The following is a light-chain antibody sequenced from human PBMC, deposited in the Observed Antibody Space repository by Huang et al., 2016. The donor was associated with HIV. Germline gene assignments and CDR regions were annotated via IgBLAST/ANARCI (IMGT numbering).Light chain of an antibody. CDR3: QQYYTSPT. CDR1: QGSSNS. Sequence: DIQMTQSPSSLSAFVGDTVTITCRASQGSSNSVAWYQQKPGKAPKLLLYSTSRLESGVPSRLRGGGSGTDYTLTINSRQPDDFATYYCQQYYTSPTFGQGSKVEIK. V-gene: IGKV1-NL1*01. CDR2: STS. J-gene: IGKJ1*01.